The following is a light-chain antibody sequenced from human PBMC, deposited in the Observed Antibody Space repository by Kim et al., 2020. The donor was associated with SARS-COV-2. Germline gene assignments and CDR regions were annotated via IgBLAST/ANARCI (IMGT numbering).Light chain of an antibody. CDR3: QQYYSYPYT. CDR2: AAS. V-gene: IGKV1-8*01. J-gene: IGKJ2*01. CDR1: QGISSY. Sequence: SASTGDRVTITCPASQGISSYLAWYQQKPWKAPKLLIYAASTLQSGVPSRFSGSGSGTDFTLTISCLQSEDFATYYCQQYYSYPYTFGQGTKLEI.